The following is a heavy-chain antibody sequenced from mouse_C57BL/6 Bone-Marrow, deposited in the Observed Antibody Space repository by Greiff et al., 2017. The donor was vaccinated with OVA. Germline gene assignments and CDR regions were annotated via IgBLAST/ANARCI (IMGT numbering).Heavy chain of an antibody. V-gene: IGHV5-4*01. Sequence: EVQGVESGGGLVKPGGSLKLSCAASGFTFSSYAMSWVRQTPEKRLEWVATISDGGSYTYYPDNVTGRFTISRDNAKNNRYLQMSHLKSEDTAMYYGAIEYYYGYYGFAYWGQGTLVTVSA. CDR2: ISDGGSYT. J-gene: IGHJ3*01. CDR1: GFTFSSYA. CDR3: AIEYYYGYYGFAY. D-gene: IGHD2-3*01.